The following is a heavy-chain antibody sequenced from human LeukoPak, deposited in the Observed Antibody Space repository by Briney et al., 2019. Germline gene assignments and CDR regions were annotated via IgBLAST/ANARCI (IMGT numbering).Heavy chain of an antibody. CDR2: INHSGST. J-gene: IGHJ3*02. CDR1: GVSFCGYY. CDR3: LCGRDAFDI. D-gene: IGHD2-15*01. V-gene: IGHV4-34*01. Sequence: PSETLSLTCAVYGVSFCGYYWGWIRQPPGKGLEWIGEINHSGSTNYNPSLKSRVTISVDTSKNQFSLKLSSVTAADTAVYYCLCGRDAFDIWGQGTMVTVSS.